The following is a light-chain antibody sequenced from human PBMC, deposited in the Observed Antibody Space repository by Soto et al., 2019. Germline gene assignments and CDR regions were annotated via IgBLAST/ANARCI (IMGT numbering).Light chain of an antibody. CDR3: QQYNSYGT. V-gene: IGKV1-5*01. CDR1: QGIGSS. CDR2: DAS. Sequence: DIQMTQSPSTLSASVGDRVTITCRASQGIGSSLAWYQQKPGKGPKLLIYDASTLESGVPSRFSGSGFGTEFALTISSLQPDDFATFYCQQYNSYGTFGQGTKVDIK. J-gene: IGKJ2*01.